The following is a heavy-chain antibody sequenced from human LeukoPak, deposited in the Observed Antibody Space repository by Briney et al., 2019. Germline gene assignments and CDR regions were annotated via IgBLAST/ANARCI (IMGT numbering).Heavy chain of an antibody. CDR1: GFTFSSHW. Sequence: PGGSLRLSCAASGFTFSSHWMQWVRQAPGKGLVWVSRINSDGSTTSYADSVKGRFTISRDNAKNTLYLQMNSLRAEDTAVYYCARVMYYYHSSGSIAVYYFDYWGQGTLVTVSS. D-gene: IGHD3-22*01. CDR2: INSDGSTT. V-gene: IGHV3-74*01. J-gene: IGHJ4*02. CDR3: ARVMYYYHSSGSIAVYYFDY.